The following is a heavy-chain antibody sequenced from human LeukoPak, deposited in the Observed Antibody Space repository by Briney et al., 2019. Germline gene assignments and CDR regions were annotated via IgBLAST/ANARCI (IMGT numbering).Heavy chain of an antibody. CDR2: IYYSGST. Sequence: SETLSLTCTVSGGSISSYYWSWIRQPPGKGLEWIGYIYYSGSTNYNPSLKSRVTISVVTSKNQFSLKLSSVTAADTAVYHCARHPTTVVTPGLWYFDLWGRGTLVTVSS. CDR3: ARHPTTVVTPGLWYFDL. V-gene: IGHV4-59*08. CDR1: GGSISSYY. D-gene: IGHD4-23*01. J-gene: IGHJ2*01.